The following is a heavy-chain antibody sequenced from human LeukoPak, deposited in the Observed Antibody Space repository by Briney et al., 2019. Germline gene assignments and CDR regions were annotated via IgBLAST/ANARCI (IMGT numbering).Heavy chain of an antibody. V-gene: IGHV4-59*01. CDR3: ARDTRFYDNSRYFYFDY. Sequence: WETLSLTRTVSGGSITSFYWSWIRQPPGKGLEWIGSIHYTGYTSYDPSLKSRVTISSDTSHNQFSLKLRSLTAADTAVYFCARDTRFYDNSRYFYFDYWGQGALVTVAS. D-gene: IGHD3-22*01. J-gene: IGHJ4*02. CDR1: GGSITSFY. CDR2: IHYTGYT.